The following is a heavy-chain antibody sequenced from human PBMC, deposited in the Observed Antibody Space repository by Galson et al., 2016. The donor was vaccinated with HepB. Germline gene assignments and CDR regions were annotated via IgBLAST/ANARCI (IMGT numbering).Heavy chain of an antibody. J-gene: IGHJ6*02. Sequence: SVKVSCKASGYTFRSYGISWVRQAPGQGLEWMGWISPYNGKPNYAQNLQGRVTMTTDTSTSTAYMELRSLRSDDTAVYYCARGGFGDYGPLTNAMDVWGQGTTVTVSS. V-gene: IGHV1-18*01. CDR2: ISPYNGKP. CDR3: ARGGFGDYGPLTNAMDV. D-gene: IGHD4-17*01. CDR1: GYTFRSYG.